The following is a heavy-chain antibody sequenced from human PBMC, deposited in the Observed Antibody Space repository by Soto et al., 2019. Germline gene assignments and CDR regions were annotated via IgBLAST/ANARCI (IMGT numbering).Heavy chain of an antibody. CDR1: GFTFSSYW. J-gene: IGHJ4*02. V-gene: IGHV3-7*01. Sequence: EVQLVESGGGLVQPGGSLRLSCAASGFTFSSYWMSWVRQAPGKGLEWVANIKQDGSEKYYVDSVKGRFTISRDNAKNSLYLQMNSLRAEDTAVYYCARDQVIAQQLGRMASPPASDYWGQGTLVTVSS. D-gene: IGHD6-13*01. CDR2: IKQDGSEK. CDR3: ARDQVIAQQLGRMASPPASDY.